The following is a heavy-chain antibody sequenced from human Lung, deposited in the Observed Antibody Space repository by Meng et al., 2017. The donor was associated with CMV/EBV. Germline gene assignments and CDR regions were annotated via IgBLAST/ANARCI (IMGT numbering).Heavy chain of an antibody. CDR1: DFTFSNSG. CDR2: IRYDGSNK. CDR3: AKVRLRFNWNLDY. Sequence: QVQLVESGGGVVQPGGSVSLLCAASDFTFSNSGMHWVRQAPGKGLEWVAFIRYDGSNKYYADSVKGRFTISRDNSRNTLYLQMNSLRTEDTAVYYCAKVRLRFNWNLDYWGQGTLVTVSS. V-gene: IGHV3-30*02. J-gene: IGHJ4*02. D-gene: IGHD1-20*01.